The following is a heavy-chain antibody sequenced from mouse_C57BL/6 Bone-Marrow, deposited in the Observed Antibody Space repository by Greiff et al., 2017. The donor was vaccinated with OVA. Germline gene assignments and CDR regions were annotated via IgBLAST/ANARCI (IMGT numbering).Heavy chain of an antibody. CDR2: FHPYNDDT. V-gene: IGHV1-47*01. D-gene: IGHD2-3*01. Sequence: QVQLKQSGAELVKPGASVKMSCKASGYTFTTYPIEWMKQNHGKSLEWIGNFHPYNDDTKYNEKFKGKATLTVEKSSSTVYLELSRLTSNDSTVYYCEGGGDGCHFAYWGKGTLVTVSA. J-gene: IGHJ3*01. CDR3: EGGGDGCHFAY. CDR1: GYTFTTYP.